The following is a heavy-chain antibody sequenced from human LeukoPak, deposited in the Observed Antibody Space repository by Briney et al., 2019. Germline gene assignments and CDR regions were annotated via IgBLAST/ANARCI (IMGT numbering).Heavy chain of an antibody. CDR3: ARGSRGGRIAVAGTFY. J-gene: IGHJ4*02. CDR1: GFTFSSYS. CDR2: ISSSSSYI. Sequence: GGSLRLSCAASGFTFSSYSMNWVRQAPGKGLEWVSSISSSSSYIYYADSVEGRFTISRDNAKNSLYLQMNSLRAGDTAVYYCARGSRGGRIAVAGTFYWGQGTRVTVSS. D-gene: IGHD6-19*01. V-gene: IGHV3-21*01.